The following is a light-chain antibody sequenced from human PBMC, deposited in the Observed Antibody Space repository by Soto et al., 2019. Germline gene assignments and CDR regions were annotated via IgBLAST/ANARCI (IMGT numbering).Light chain of an antibody. Sequence: QSALTQPPSVSGCPGQSVTISCTGTSSDIGGYNYVSWYQQLPGKAPKLMIYDVSKRPSGVPDRFSGYNSCNTASLTISGLQAEDEADYYCCSYAGTTHVFGTGTKVTVL. V-gene: IGLV2-11*01. CDR3: CSYAGTTHV. J-gene: IGLJ1*01. CDR2: DVS. CDR1: SSDIGGYNY.